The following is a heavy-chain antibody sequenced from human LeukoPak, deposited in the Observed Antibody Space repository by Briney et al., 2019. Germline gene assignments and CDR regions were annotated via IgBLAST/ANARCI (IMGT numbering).Heavy chain of an antibody. CDR1: GGSISSGDYY. CDR2: IYYSGST. D-gene: IGHD4-23*01. V-gene: IGHV4-30-4*01. Sequence: SETLSLTCTVSGGSISSGDYYWSWIRQPPGKGLEWIGYIYYSGSTYYKPSLKSRVTISVDTSKNQFSLKLSSVTAADTAVYYCAREPDDYGGNSGGGYFDYWGQGTLVTVSS. J-gene: IGHJ4*02. CDR3: AREPDDYGGNSGGGYFDY.